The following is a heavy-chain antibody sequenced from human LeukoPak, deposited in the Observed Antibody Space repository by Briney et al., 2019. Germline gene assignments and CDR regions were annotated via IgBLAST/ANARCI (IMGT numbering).Heavy chain of an antibody. D-gene: IGHD5-24*01. CDR3: ARDREEGYNSYYFDS. V-gene: IGHV1-46*01. CDR2: INPSGGST. J-gene: IGHJ4*02. CDR1: GYTFTNYY. Sequence: ASVKVSCKSSGYTFTNYYMHWVRQAPGQGLEWMGIINPSGGSTGYAQKFQGRFTMTRDTSTTTVYMELSSLRSEDTAVYYCARDREEGYNSYYFDSWGQGTLVIVSS.